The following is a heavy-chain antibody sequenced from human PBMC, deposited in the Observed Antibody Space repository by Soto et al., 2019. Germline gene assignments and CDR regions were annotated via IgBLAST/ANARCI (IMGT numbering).Heavy chain of an antibody. V-gene: IGHV1-69*13. CDR1: GGTFSSYA. D-gene: IGHD6-6*01. CDR2: IIPIFGTA. CDR3: ARDTSSSSYNWFDP. J-gene: IGHJ5*02. Sequence: SVKVSCKASGGTFSSYAISWVRQAPGQGLEWMGGIIPIFGTAHYAQTFQGRVTITADESTSTAYMELSSLRSEDTAVYYCARDTSSSSYNWFDPWGQGTLVTVSS.